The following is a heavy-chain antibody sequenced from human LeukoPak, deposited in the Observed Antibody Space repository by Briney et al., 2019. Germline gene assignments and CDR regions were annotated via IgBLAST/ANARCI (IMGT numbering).Heavy chain of an antibody. V-gene: IGHV1-69*04. CDR2: IIPILGIA. CDR1: GGTFSSYA. J-gene: IGHJ4*02. Sequence: ASVKVSCKASGGTFSSYAISWVRQAPGQGLEWMGRIIPILGIANYAQKFQGRVTITADKSTSTAYMELSSLRSEDTAVYYCARGTLRAAGYFDYWGQGTLVTVSS. CDR3: ARGTLRAAGYFDY. D-gene: IGHD1-1*01.